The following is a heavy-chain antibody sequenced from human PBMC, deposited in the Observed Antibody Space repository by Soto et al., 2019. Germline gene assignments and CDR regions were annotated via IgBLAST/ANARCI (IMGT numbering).Heavy chain of an antibody. D-gene: IGHD6-6*01. Sequence: GGSLRLSCAASGFTFSSYAMNWVRQAPGKGLEWVSSISSSSSYIYYAVSVKGRITISRDNAKNSLYLQMDSLRAEDTAVYYCERGASTSGWFDTWGQGTLVTVSS. CDR1: GFTFSSYA. CDR3: ERGASTSGWFDT. V-gene: IGHV3-21*01. J-gene: IGHJ5*02. CDR2: ISSSSSYI.